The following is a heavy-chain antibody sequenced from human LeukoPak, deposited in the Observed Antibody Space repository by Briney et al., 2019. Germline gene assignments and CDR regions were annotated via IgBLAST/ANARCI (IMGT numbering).Heavy chain of an antibody. D-gene: IGHD2-21*01. CDR3: AKEEHTDGRLVTLDY. CDR1: GFTFSSYV. J-gene: IGHJ4*02. CDR2: ITGSGDGT. Sequence: GGSLRLSCAASGFTFSSYVMSWVRQAPGKGLEWVSAITGSGDGTNYADSVKGRFTISRDNSKNTLFLQMNSLRAEDTALYYCAKEEHTDGRLVTLDYWGQGTLVTVSS. V-gene: IGHV3-23*01.